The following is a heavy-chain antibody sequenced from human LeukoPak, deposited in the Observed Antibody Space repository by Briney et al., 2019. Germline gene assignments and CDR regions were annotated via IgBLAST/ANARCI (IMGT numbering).Heavy chain of an antibody. CDR1: GFTFSSYA. Sequence: PGGSLRLSCVASGFTFSSYAMSWVRQTPEKGLEWVSAISGSGDRTYYADSVKGRSTISRDNSKSTLFLQMNSLRAEDTAVYYCAKDCGGDCPTDYWGQGTLVTVSS. CDR3: AKDCGGDCPTDY. D-gene: IGHD2-21*02. CDR2: ISGSGDRT. J-gene: IGHJ4*02. V-gene: IGHV3-23*01.